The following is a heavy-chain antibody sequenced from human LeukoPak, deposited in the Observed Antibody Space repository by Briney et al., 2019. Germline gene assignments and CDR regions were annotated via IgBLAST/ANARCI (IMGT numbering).Heavy chain of an antibody. CDR3: AKGGAQV. V-gene: IGHV3-23*01. Sequence: GGSLRLSCAASGFTVSSNYMSWVRQAPGKGLEWVSAISGSGGSTYYSDSVKGRFTISRDNSKNTLYLQMNSLRVEDTAVYYCAKGGAQVGGQGTLVTVSS. D-gene: IGHD1-26*01. CDR2: ISGSGGST. J-gene: IGHJ4*02. CDR1: GFTVSSNY.